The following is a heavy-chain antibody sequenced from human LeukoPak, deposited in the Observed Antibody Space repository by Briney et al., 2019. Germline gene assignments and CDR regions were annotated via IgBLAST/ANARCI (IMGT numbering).Heavy chain of an antibody. V-gene: IGHV1-46*01. CDR1: GYTFTSYY. J-gene: IGHJ5*02. CDR3: ARAWGTPNWFDP. Sequence: ASLKVSCKASGYTFTSYYMHWVRQAPGQGLEWMGIINPSGGSTSYAQKLQRRVTNTADESTSTAYMELSRLRSKETAVYYCARAWGTPNWFDPWGQGTLVTVSS. CDR2: INPSGGST. D-gene: IGHD3-16*01.